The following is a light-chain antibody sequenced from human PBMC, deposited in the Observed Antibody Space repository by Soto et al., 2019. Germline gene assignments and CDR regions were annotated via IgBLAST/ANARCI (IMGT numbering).Light chain of an antibody. J-gene: IGKJ1*01. Sequence: EVVMTQSPATLSVSPGERATLSCRASQTVSSNLAWYQQKPGQSPRLLIYGTSTRATGVPARFGGSGSGTEFTLSISSLQSEDFAVYYCHQYNFWPSFGQGTKVDIK. CDR1: QTVSSN. V-gene: IGKV3-15*01. CDR2: GTS. CDR3: HQYNFWPS.